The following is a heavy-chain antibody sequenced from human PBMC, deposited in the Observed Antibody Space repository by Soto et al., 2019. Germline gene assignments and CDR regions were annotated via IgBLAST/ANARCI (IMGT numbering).Heavy chain of an antibody. CDR3: ARIAASGRGWDV. Sequence: EVQLVESGGGLVQPGGSLRLSCVDSGFTFSSYWMSWVRQAPVKGLEWVGNIKQDGSEENYVDSVKGRFTISRDNAKNAMYLQMNSLRAEDTAVYYCARIAASGRGWDVWGLGTPVVVSS. CDR2: IKQDGSEE. J-gene: IGHJ6*02. D-gene: IGHD6-13*01. CDR1: GFTFSSYW. V-gene: IGHV3-7*01.